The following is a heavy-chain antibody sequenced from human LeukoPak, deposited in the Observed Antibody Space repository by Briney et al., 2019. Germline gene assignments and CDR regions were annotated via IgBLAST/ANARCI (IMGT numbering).Heavy chain of an antibody. CDR1: GVAFSRYA. J-gene: IGHJ4*02. D-gene: IGHD3-9*01. CDR3: ASSYHLTGYPLDY. V-gene: IGHV3-64*01. CDR2: ISSHGGST. Sequence: GSLRLSCAASGVAFSRYALHWVRQAPGKGLEYVSSISSHGGSTYYAHSVKGRFTISRDNSKNTLYLQMGSLRAEDMAVYYCASSYHLTGYPLDYWGQGTLVTVPS.